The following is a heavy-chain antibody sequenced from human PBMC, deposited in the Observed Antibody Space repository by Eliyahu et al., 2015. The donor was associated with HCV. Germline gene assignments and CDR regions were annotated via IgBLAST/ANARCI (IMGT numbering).Heavy chain of an antibody. CDR3: ARLNWNYAGSFDY. CDR2: IKQDGSEK. CDR1: GFTFSXYW. J-gene: IGHJ4*02. D-gene: IGHD1-7*01. Sequence: EVQLVESGGXLVQPGGXLXLSXXASGFTFSXYWMSWVRXAPGKGLEWVANIKQDGSEKYYVDSVKGRFTISRDNAKNSLYLQMNSLRAEDTAVYYCARLNWNYAGSFDYWGQGTLVTVSS. V-gene: IGHV3-7*01.